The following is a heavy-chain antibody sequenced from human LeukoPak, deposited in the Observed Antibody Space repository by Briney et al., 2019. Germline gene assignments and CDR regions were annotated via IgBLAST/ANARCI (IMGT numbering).Heavy chain of an antibody. D-gene: IGHD1-7*01. J-gene: IGHJ5*02. CDR2: INPNSGGT. Sequence: ASVKVSCKVSGYTLTELSMHWVRQAPGKGLEWMGWINPNSGGTNYAQKFQGRVTMTRDTSISTAYMELSRLRSDDTAVYYCAREPSNWNYFHPWGQGTLVTVSS. CDR1: GYTLTELS. CDR3: AREPSNWNYFHP. V-gene: IGHV1-2*02.